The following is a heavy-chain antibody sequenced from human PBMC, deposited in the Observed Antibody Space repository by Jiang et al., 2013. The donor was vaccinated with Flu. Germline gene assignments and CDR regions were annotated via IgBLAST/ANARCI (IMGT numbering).Heavy chain of an antibody. CDR1: GGSFSGYY. CDR3: ARTAGFKQQQNSHDYYYYGMDV. V-gene: IGHV4-34*01. Sequence: LLKPSETLSLTCAVYGGSFSGYYWSWIRQPPGKGLEWIGEINHSGSTNYNPSLKSRVTISVDTSKNQFSLKLSSVTAADTAVYYCARTAGFKQQQNSHDYYYYGMDVWGQGTMVTVSS. D-gene: IGHD6-13*01. CDR2: INHSGST. J-gene: IGHJ6*02.